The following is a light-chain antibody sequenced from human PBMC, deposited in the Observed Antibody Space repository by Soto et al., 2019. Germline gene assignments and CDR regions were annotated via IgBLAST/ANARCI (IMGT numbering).Light chain of an antibody. CDR1: TSNIGDNY. CDR3: GTWDNSLRAYV. V-gene: IGLV1-51*01. Sequence: QSVLTQPPSVSAAPGQGVTVSCSGTTSNIGDNYVSWYQQLPGTAPKLLIYDNNRRPPRISDRFSGSKSGSSATLGITGLQTGDEADYYCGTWDNSLRAYVFGCATKVTVL. J-gene: IGLJ1*01. CDR2: DNN.